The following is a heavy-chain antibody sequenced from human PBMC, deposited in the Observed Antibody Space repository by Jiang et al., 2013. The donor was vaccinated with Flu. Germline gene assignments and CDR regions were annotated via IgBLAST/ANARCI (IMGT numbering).Heavy chain of an antibody. Sequence: GLVKPSETLSLTCTVSGGSITSYYWNWIRQSPGKGLEWIGYIYYSGSTNYNPSLKSRVTISVDTSKNQFSLKLSSVTATDTAVYYCARQSYSRSWNTEFDYWGQGTLVTVSS. CDR3: ARQSYSRSWNTEFDY. CDR1: GGSITSYY. V-gene: IGHV4-59*08. J-gene: IGHJ4*02. D-gene: IGHD6-13*01. CDR2: IYYSGST.